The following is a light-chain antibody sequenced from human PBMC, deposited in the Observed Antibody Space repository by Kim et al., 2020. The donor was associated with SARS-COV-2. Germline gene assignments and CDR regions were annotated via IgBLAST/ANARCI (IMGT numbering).Light chain of an antibody. CDR1: SSNIGSNY. J-gene: IGLJ2*01. CDR3: AGWDASLSGVV. V-gene: IGLV1-47*01. Sequence: ELTQPPSASGTPGQRVTISCSGSSSNIGSNYVYWYQQLPGTAPKVLIYRNNQRPSGVPDRFSGSKSGTSASLAISGLRSEDEADYYCAGWDASLSGVVFGGGTQLTVL. CDR2: RNN.